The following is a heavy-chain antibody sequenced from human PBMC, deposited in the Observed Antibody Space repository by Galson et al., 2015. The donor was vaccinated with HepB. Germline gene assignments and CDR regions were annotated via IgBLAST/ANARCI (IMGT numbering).Heavy chain of an antibody. D-gene: IGHD1-26*01. V-gene: IGHV3-7*03. J-gene: IGHJ5*02. CDR1: GFIFSNYW. Sequence: SLRLSCATSGFIFSNYWMNWVRQAPGKGLEWVANIKSDGTEKYYVDSLKGRFTISRDNPRNLLYLQMSGLRAEDTAVYYCAPGSYGPAPWGQGTLVTVSS. CDR3: APGSYGPAP. CDR2: IKSDGTEK.